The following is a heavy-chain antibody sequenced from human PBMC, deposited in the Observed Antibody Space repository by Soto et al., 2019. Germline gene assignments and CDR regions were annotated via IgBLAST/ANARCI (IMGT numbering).Heavy chain of an antibody. CDR2: ISYDGSNK. V-gene: IGHV3-30-3*01. J-gene: IGHJ6*02. D-gene: IGHD6-13*01. CDR1: GFTFSSYA. CDR3: ARGGRERQQLDGVYYYYYYGMDV. Sequence: QVQLVESGGGVVQPGRSLRLSCAASGFTFSSYAMHWVRQAPGKGLEWVAVISYDGSNKYYADSVKGRFTISRDNSKNTLCLQMNSLRAEDTAVYYCARGGRERQQLDGVYYYYYYGMDVWGQGTTVTVSS.